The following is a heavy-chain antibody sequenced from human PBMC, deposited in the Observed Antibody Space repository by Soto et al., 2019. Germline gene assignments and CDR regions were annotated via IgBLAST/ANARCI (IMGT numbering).Heavy chain of an antibody. Sequence: QVQLVQSGAEVKKPGASVKVSCKASGYTFTSYYMHWVRQAPGQGLEWMGIINPSGGSTSYGQKFQGRVTITRDTSTSTVYMELSSLRSEDTAVYYCARDRRTHGMDVWGQGTTVTVSS. CDR3: ARDRRTHGMDV. CDR1: GYTFTSYY. CDR2: INPSGGST. J-gene: IGHJ6*02. V-gene: IGHV1-46*01.